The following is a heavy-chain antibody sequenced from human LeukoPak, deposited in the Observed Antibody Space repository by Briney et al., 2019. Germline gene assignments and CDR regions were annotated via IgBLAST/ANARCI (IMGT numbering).Heavy chain of an antibody. CDR1: GGSFSGYY. D-gene: IGHD6-13*01. CDR2: IYYSGST. V-gene: IGHV4-30-4*01. Sequence: PSETLSLTCAVYGGSFSGYYWSWIRQPPGKGLEWIGYIYYSGSTYYNPSLKSRVTISVDTSKNQFSLKLSSVTAADTAVYYCASAEGVAAAGFDYWGQGTLVTVSS. J-gene: IGHJ4*02. CDR3: ASAEGVAAAGFDY.